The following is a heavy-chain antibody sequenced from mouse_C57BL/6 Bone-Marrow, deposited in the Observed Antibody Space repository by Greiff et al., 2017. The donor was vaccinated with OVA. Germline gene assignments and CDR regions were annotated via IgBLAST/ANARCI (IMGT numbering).Heavy chain of an antibody. D-gene: IGHD2-4*01. V-gene: IGHV1-81*01. CDR3: LYYDYDRAY. CDR1: GYTFTSYG. J-gene: IGHJ3*01. Sequence: VQLKESGAELARPGASVKLSCKASGYTFTSYGISWVKQRTGQGLEWIGEIYPRSGNTYYNEKFKGKATLTADKSSSTAYMELRSLTSEDSAVYFCLYYDYDRAYWGQGTLVTVSA. CDR2: IYPRSGNT.